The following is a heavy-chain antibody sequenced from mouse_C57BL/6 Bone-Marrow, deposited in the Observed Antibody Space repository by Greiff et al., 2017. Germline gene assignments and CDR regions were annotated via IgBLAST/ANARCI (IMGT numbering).Heavy chain of an antibody. CDR3: ARGGITTGFDY. V-gene: IGHV1-81*01. CDR2: IYPRSGNT. D-gene: IGHD1-1*01. J-gene: IGHJ2*01. CDR1: GYTFTSYG. Sequence: QVQLQQSGAELARPGASVKLSCKASGYTFTSYGISWVKQRTGQGLEWIGEIYPRSGNTYYNEKFKGKATLTADKSSSTAYMELRSLTSEDSAVYLCARGGITTGFDYWGQGTTLTVSS.